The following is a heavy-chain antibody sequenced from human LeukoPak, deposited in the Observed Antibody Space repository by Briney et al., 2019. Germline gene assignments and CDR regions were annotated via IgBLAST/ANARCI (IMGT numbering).Heavy chain of an antibody. CDR3: ARDGRITIFGVGTPYGMDV. CDR1: GFTFSSYG. CDR2: IWYDGSNK. J-gene: IGHJ6*02. D-gene: IGHD3-3*01. V-gene: IGHV3-33*01. Sequence: GGSLRLSCAASGFTFSSYGTHWVRQAPGKGLEWVAVIWYDGSNKYYADSVKGRFTISRDNSKNTLYLQMNSLRAEDTAVYYCARDGRITIFGVGTPYGMDVWGQGTTVTVSS.